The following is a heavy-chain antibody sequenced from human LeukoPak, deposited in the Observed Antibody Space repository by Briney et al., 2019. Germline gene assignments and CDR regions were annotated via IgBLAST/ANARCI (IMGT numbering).Heavy chain of an antibody. D-gene: IGHD2/OR15-2a*01. Sequence: XLXXAXSGFTXXSYAMHWVRQAPGKGLEWVAVISYDGSNKYYADSVKGRFTISKDNAKNTVYLQMNSLRAEDTAVYYCVSFYETYWGRGTLVTVSS. J-gene: IGHJ4*02. CDR3: VSFYETY. V-gene: IGHV3-30*04. CDR1: GFTXXSYA. CDR2: ISYDGSNK.